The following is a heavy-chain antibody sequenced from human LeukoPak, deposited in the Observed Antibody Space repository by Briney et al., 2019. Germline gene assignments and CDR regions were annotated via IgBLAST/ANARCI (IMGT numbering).Heavy chain of an antibody. Sequence: ASVKVSCKASGYTFTSYGISWVRQAPGQGLEWMGWISAYNGNTNYAQKLQGRVTMTTGTSTSTAYMELRSLRSDDTAVYYCARFVRRGIAAAGTGAFDIWGQGTMVTVSS. V-gene: IGHV1-18*01. CDR2: ISAYNGNT. D-gene: IGHD6-13*01. J-gene: IGHJ3*02. CDR3: ARFVRRGIAAAGTGAFDI. CDR1: GYTFTSYG.